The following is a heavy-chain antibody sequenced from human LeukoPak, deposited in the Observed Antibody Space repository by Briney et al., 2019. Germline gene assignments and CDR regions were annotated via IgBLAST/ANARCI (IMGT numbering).Heavy chain of an antibody. CDR2: IYSSGST. CDR3: ARRPTGDPKFDY. J-gene: IGHJ4*02. D-gene: IGHD7-27*01. Sequence: SETLSLTCSVSGGSISNYFWTWIRQPPGKGLEWTGYIYSSGSTYYNPSLKSRVTISVDTSKNRFSLKLSTVTAADTAVYYCARRPTGDPKFDYWGQGTPVTVSS. CDR1: GGSISNYF. V-gene: IGHV4-59*08.